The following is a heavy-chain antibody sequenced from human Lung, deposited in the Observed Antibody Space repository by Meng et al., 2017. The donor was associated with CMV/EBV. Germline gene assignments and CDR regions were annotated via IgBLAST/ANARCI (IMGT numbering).Heavy chain of an antibody. D-gene: IGHD3-16*01. CDR2: VFYTGTT. J-gene: IGHJ5*02. Sequence: SXTLSLXCTVSGGSTNSYYWTWIRQAPGKGLEWIGYVFYTGTTKYNPSLKSRVTMSLDTSKSHFSLKLTSVTAADTAIYYCARGRAQIGWFDPLGQGTLVTVSS. CDR3: ARGRAQIGWFDP. V-gene: IGHV4-59*01. CDR1: GGSTNSYY.